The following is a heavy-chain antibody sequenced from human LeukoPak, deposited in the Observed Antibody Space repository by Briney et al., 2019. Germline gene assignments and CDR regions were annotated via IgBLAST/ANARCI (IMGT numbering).Heavy chain of an antibody. CDR2: FFSDTGKT. CDR3: AKRGAGSGGLHH. V-gene: IGHV3-23*01. D-gene: IGHD6-19*01. CDR1: GCSFSIYA. J-gene: IGHJ5*02. Sequence: GGSLRLSCAASGCSFSIYAMSWVRQAPGKGLEWVSTFFSDTGKTDYADSVKGRFTISRDTSKNTLYLQMNSLRAEDTAVYYCAKRGAGSGGLHHWGQGTLVTVSS.